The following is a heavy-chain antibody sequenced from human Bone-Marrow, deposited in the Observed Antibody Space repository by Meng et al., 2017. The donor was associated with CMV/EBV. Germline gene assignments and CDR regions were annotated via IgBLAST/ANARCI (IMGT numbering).Heavy chain of an antibody. Sequence: AAVKVSCKASGYTFTGYYMHWVRQAPGQGLEWMGWINPNSGGTNYAQKFQGRVTMTRDTSISTAYMELSRRRSDDTAVYYCARVWQQLARYNWFDPWGQGTLVTVSS. V-gene: IGHV1-2*02. CDR1: GYTFTGYY. J-gene: IGHJ5*02. CDR3: ARVWQQLARYNWFDP. CDR2: INPNSGGT. D-gene: IGHD6-13*01.